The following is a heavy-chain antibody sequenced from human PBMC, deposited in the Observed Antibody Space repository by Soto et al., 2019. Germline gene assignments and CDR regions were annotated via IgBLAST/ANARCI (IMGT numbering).Heavy chain of an antibody. V-gene: IGHV1-69*06. Sequence: QVQLVQTGAEVKKPGSSVKVSCKASGGTFSSYAISWVRQAPGQGLEWMGGIIPIFGTANYAQKCQGRVTITADKSTSTAYMELSSLRSEDTAVYYCATSRLWFGELFKDYYYGMDVWGQGTTVTVSS. D-gene: IGHD3-10*01. CDR3: ATSRLWFGELFKDYYYGMDV. J-gene: IGHJ6*02. CDR2: IIPIFGTA. CDR1: GGTFSSYA.